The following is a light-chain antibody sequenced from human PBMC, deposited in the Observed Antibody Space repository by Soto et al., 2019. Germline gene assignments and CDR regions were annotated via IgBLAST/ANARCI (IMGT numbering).Light chain of an antibody. J-gene: IGKJ2*01. CDR3: QQNSSTPYT. V-gene: IGKV4-1*01. CDR2: WAS. Sequence: DIVMTQSPDSLAVSLGERATINCKSSQSVLYSSNNKDYLAWYQQRPGQPPKLLIYWASTRESGVPDRFGGSGSGTDFTLTISSLQAEDVAVYYCQQNSSTPYTFGQGTKLEIK. CDR1: QSVLYSSNNKDY.